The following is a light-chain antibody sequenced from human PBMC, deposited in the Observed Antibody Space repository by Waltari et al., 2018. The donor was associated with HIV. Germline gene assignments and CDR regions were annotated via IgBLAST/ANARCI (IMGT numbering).Light chain of an antibody. Sequence: QSALTPPASVSGSPGQSITISCTGTSSDVGGYKYVSWYQQHPGKAPKRMIYEVSNRPSGISNRFSGSKSGNTASLTISGLQAEDEADYYCSSYTSSSTLYVFGTGTKVTVL. J-gene: IGLJ1*01. V-gene: IGLV2-14*01. CDR3: SSYTSSSTLYV. CDR2: EVS. CDR1: SSDVGGYKY.